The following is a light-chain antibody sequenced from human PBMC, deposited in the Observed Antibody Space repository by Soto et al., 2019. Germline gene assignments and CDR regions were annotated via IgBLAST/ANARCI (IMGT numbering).Light chain of an antibody. V-gene: IGLV1-51*01. Sequence: QSVLTQPASVSGSPGQSLSISCTGASSDVGGFDYVSWYQQHPGKAPKLIIYDNDKRPSGIPDRFSASKSGTSATLGITGLQTGDEADHYCEAWDSSLSAGVFGGGTKLTVL. J-gene: IGLJ3*02. CDR1: SSDVGGFDY. CDR3: EAWDSSLSAGV. CDR2: DND.